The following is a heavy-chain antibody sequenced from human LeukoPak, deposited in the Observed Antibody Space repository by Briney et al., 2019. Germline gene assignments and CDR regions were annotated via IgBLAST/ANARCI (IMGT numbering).Heavy chain of an antibody. Sequence: ASVKVSCKASGYTFTGYYMHWVRQAPGQGLEWMGWINPNCGGTNYAQKFQGRVTMTRDTSISTAYMELSRLRSDDTAVYYCARVRRFLEWSYCDYWGQGTLVTVSS. CDR1: GYTFTGYY. J-gene: IGHJ4*02. CDR3: ARVRRFLEWSYCDY. D-gene: IGHD3-3*01. V-gene: IGHV1-2*02. CDR2: INPNCGGT.